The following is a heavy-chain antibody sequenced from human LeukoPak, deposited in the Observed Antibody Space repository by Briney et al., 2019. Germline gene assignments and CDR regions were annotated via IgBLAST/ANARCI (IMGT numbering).Heavy chain of an antibody. D-gene: IGHD3-22*01. V-gene: IGHV4-30-2*01. CDR3: ARDSSSGVDY. CDR2: NYQSGSN. Sequence: PSETLSLTCAVSGGSISSGGYSWSWLRQPPGKGREGIGYNYQSGSNYYNSSLESRVTISVDRSKNQFSLKLSSLSAADTAVYFCARDSSSGVDYWGQGTLVTVSS. CDR1: GGSISSGGYS. J-gene: IGHJ4*02.